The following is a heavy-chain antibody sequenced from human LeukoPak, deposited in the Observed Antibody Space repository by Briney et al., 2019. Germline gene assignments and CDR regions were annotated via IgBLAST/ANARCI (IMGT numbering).Heavy chain of an antibody. D-gene: IGHD3-10*01. CDR2: INPNSGGT. CDR1: GYTFTGYY. Sequence: ASVKVSCKASGYTFTGYYMHWVRQAPGQGLEWMGWINPNSGGTNYAQKFQGRVTMTRDTSTSTVYMELSSLRSEDTAVYYCARIRGYGSGSYDYWGQGTLVTVSS. V-gene: IGHV1-2*02. J-gene: IGHJ4*02. CDR3: ARIRGYGSGSYDY.